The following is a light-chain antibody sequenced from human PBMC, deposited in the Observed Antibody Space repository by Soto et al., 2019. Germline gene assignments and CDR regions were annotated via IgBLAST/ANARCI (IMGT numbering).Light chain of an antibody. V-gene: IGLV2-14*01. J-gene: IGLJ2*01. CDR2: EVS. CDR3: SSYTISSTLVV. Sequence: QYALTQPASVSGSPGQSITISCTGTSSDVGGYNYVSWYQQHPGKAPKLMIYEVSNRPSGVSNRFSGSKSGNTASLTISGLQAEDEADYYCSSYTISSTLVVFGGGTKLTVL. CDR1: SSDVGGYNY.